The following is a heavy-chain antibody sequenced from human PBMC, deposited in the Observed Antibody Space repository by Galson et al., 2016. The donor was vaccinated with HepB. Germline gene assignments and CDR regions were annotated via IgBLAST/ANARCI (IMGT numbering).Heavy chain of an antibody. J-gene: IGHJ6*04. V-gene: IGHV3-30-3*01. CDR2: ISYDGSNK. D-gene: IGHD4-23*01. CDR3: ARDGGSRRWPLDYYYGMDV. Sequence: SLRLSCAASGFTFSSYAMHWVRQAPGKGLEWVAVISYDGSNKYYADSVKGRFTISRDDSKNTLYLQMNSLRAEDTAVYYCARDGGSRRWPLDYYYGMDVWSKGTTVTVSS. CDR1: GFTFSSYA.